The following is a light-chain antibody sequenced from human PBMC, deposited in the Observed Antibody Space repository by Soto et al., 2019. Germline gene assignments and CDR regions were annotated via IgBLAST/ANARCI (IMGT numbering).Light chain of an antibody. CDR3: QQYGSSPPIT. Sequence: EIVLTQSPGTLSLSPGERATLSCRASQSVSSSYLAWYQQKPGQAPRLLIYGASSRATGIPDRFSGSGSGKDLTLTISRLEPEDFALYYCQQYGSSPPITFGQGTQLEIK. CDR2: GAS. V-gene: IGKV3-20*01. J-gene: IGKJ5*01. CDR1: QSVSSSY.